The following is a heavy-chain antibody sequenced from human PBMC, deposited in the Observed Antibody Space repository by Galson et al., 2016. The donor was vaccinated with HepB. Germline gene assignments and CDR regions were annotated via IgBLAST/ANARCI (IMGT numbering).Heavy chain of an antibody. Sequence: SVKVSCKASGYTFTSYDINWVRQAPGQGLEWMGWMNPNGGNTVYAQRFQGRVSMTRDNSIKTAYMEVSSLTSDDTAVYYCARGDSSPWYPSAGLGLVDWLDPWGQGTLVIVSS. CDR3: ARGDSSPWYPSAGLGLVDWLDP. CDR1: GYTFTSYD. D-gene: IGHD3-22*01. V-gene: IGHV1-8*01. CDR2: MNPNGGNT. J-gene: IGHJ5*02.